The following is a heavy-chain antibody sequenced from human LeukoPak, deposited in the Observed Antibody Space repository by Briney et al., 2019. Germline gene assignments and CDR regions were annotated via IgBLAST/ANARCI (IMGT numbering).Heavy chain of an antibody. Sequence: PGGSLGLSCTASGFTLSSYAMTWVRQAPGKGLEWVSGISGSGVSTYYADSVKGRFTISRDNSKNTVFLQMNSLRAEDTAVYYCAKDPYYYDSSGYFTFDYWGQGTLVTVSS. J-gene: IGHJ4*02. D-gene: IGHD3-22*01. V-gene: IGHV3-23*01. CDR1: GFTLSSYA. CDR2: ISGSGVST. CDR3: AKDPYYYDSSGYFTFDY.